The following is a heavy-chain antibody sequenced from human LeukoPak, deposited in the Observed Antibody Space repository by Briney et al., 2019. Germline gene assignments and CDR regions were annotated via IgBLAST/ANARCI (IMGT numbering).Heavy chain of an antibody. CDR3: AKRPGSGWSLDY. Sequence: PGGSLRLSCAASGFTFSFYAISWVRQAPGKGLEWVSAISGSGGSTYYADSVKGRFTISRDNSKNTLYLQMNSLRAEDTAVYYCAKRPGSGWSLDYWGQGTLVTVSS. V-gene: IGHV3-23*01. J-gene: IGHJ4*02. D-gene: IGHD6-19*01. CDR2: ISGSGGST. CDR1: GFTFSFYA.